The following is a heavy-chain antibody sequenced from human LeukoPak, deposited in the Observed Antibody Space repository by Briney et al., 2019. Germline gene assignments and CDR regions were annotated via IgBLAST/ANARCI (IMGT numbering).Heavy chain of an antibody. D-gene: IGHD6-19*01. CDR3: AREGSGWYGNFDY. CDR2: INPDSGGA. CDR1: AYTFTGYY. Sequence: ASVRVSCKASAYTFTGYYMQWVRQAPGQGLEWMGQINPDSGGAKYAQKFQGRVTMSRDTSISTAYMEVSRLRSDDTALYYCAREGSGWYGNFDYWGQGALVTVSS. V-gene: IGHV1-2*06. J-gene: IGHJ4*02.